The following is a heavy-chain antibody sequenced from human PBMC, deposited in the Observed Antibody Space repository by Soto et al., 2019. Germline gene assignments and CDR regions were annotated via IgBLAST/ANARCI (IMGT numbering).Heavy chain of an antibody. CDR2: IFYSGNT. Sequence: QLQLQESGPGLVKPSETLSLTCTVSDDSIGRSNYFWGWIRQPPGKVLEWIGNIFYSGNTHYNPSLKRRVTISLDTSHHQFSLCVSSVTAADTAFYYCARNLYSGDSSGSFGYWGPGALVIVSS. J-gene: IGHJ4*02. V-gene: IGHV4-39*01. D-gene: IGHD6-19*01. CDR1: DDSIGRSNYF. CDR3: ARNLYSGDSSGSFGY.